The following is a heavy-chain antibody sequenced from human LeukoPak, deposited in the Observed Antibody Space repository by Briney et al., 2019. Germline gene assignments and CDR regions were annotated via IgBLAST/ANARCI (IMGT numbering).Heavy chain of an antibody. J-gene: IGHJ3*01. CDR2: ISYDANEI. CDR3: ARDIHRLSSTPDAFDF. D-gene: IGHD3-22*01. CDR1: GFTFSNYG. Sequence: GRSLRLSCTASGFTFSNYGMHWVRQAPGKGLEWVAFISYDANEIFYRDSVRGRFTISRDNSKSTLFLRMNSLRVEDTALFYCARDIHRLSSTPDAFDFWGHGTMVTVSS. V-gene: IGHV3-30*03.